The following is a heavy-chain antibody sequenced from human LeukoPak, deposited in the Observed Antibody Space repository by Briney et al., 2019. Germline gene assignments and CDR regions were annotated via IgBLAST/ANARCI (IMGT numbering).Heavy chain of an antibody. J-gene: IGHJ5*02. D-gene: IGHD5-24*01. V-gene: IGHV1-69*06. Sequence: GASVKVSCKASGGTFSSYAISWVRQAPGQGLEWMGGIIPIFGTANYAQKFQGRVTITADKSTSTAYMELSSLRSEDTAVYYCARDPRGWLQLGGGWFDPWGQGTLVTVSS. CDR1: GGTFSSYA. CDR3: ARDPRGWLQLGGGWFDP. CDR2: IIPIFGTA.